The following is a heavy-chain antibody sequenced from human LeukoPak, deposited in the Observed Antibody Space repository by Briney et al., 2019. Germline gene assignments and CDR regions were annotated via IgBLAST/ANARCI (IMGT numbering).Heavy chain of an antibody. Sequence: SETLSLTCTVSGGSIRSFYWTWIRQSPGKGLEWIGYIYYDGTTNYNPSLKSRVIMSVDTSKNQFSLRMTSVTAADAAVYYCASSAIDYGDFDFWGQGTLVTVSS. D-gene: IGHD4-17*01. CDR1: GGSIRSFY. V-gene: IGHV4-59*01. CDR2: IYYDGTT. CDR3: ASSAIDYGDFDF. J-gene: IGHJ4*02.